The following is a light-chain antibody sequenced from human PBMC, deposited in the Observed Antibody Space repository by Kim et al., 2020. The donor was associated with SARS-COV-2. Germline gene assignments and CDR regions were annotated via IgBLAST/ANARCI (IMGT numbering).Light chain of an antibody. CDR2: AND. Sequence: QSVLTQPPSVSGAPGQRVTIACTGSNSNLGAHYDVHWYQQFPGSAPKLLIYANDLRPSGVPDRFTGSKSGTSASLAITDLQAEDEADYYCQSYDHSLSTCVFGGGTQLTVL. CDR1: NSNLGAHYD. V-gene: IGLV1-40*01. J-gene: IGLJ2*01. CDR3: QSYDHSLSTCV.